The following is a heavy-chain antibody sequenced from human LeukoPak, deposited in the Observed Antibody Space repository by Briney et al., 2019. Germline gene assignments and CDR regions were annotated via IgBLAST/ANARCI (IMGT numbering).Heavy chain of an antibody. Sequence: GGSLRLSCAASGFAFGAYAMHWLRQAPGKGLEWVAFIRYDGSYTYYADSVKGRFVISRDNSKNTLYLQMSSLRTEDTAVYYCAKDEGFDPWGQGTLVTVSS. J-gene: IGHJ5*02. CDR1: GFAFGAYA. CDR3: AKDEGFDP. CDR2: IRYDGSYT. V-gene: IGHV3-30*02.